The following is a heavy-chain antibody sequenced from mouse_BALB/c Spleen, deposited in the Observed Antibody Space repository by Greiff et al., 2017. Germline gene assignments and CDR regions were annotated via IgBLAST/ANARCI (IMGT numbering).Heavy chain of an antibody. CDR3: ARRVDYFDY. Sequence: QVTLKESGPGILQPSQTLSLTCSFSGFSLSTSGMGVSWIRQPSGKGLEWLAHIYWDDDKRYNPSLKSRLTISKDTSSNQVFLKITSVDTADTATYYCARRVDYFDYWGQGTTLTVSS. CDR1: GFSLSTSGMG. V-gene: IGHV8-12*01. J-gene: IGHJ2*01. CDR2: IYWDDDK.